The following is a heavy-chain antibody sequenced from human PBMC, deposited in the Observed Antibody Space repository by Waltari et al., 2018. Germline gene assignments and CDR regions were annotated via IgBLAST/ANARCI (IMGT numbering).Heavy chain of an antibody. CDR3: ARDHALVSGYDKGSYFDY. CDR2: IYYSGST. J-gene: IGHJ4*02. D-gene: IGHD5-12*01. Sequence: QVQLQESGPGLVKPSQTLSLTCTVSGGSISSGGYYWSWIGQHPGKGLEWIVYIYYSGSTYYNPSLKSRVTISVDPSKNQFSLKLSSVTAADTAVYYCARDHALVSGYDKGSYFDYWGQGTLVTVSS. V-gene: IGHV4-31*03. CDR1: GGSISSGGYY.